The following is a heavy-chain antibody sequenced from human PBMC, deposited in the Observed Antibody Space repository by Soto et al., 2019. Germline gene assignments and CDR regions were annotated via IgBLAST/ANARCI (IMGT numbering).Heavy chain of an antibody. D-gene: IGHD3-10*01. V-gene: IGHV3-15*01. J-gene: IGHJ4*02. Sequence: EVQLVESGGGLVMPGGSLRLSCAVSGFTFSNAWMTWVRQAPGKGLEWGGRSKSKTDGGTTDYAAPVKGRFTISRDDSKSTLFLQMNSLKTDATAVYYCTTAALPGKGFLWFGELFLSWGQGTLVTVSS. CDR1: GFTFSNAW. CDR2: SKSKTDGGTT. CDR3: TTAALPGKGFLWFGELFLS.